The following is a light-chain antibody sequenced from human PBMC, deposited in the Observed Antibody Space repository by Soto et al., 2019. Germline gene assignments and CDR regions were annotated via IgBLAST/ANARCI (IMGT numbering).Light chain of an antibody. J-gene: IGLJ1*01. CDR3: SSYTSSRAYV. Sequence: QSVLTQPVSVSGSPGQSITISCTGTSSDVGGYNYVSWYQQQSGKAPKLMIHEVSNRPSGVSNRFSGSKSGNTASLTISGRQAEDEADYYCSSYTSSRAYVFGIGTKVTVL. CDR2: EVS. V-gene: IGLV2-14*01. CDR1: SSDVGGYNY.